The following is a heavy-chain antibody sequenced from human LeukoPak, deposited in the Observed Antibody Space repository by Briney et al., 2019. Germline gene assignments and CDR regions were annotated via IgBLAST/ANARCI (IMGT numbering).Heavy chain of an antibody. CDR1: GYTFTGYY. D-gene: IGHD5-12*01. CDR2: INPNSGGT. CDR3: ARVSGYDLEAFDY. Sequence: ASVKVSCKASGYTFTGYYMHWVRQAPGQGLEWMGWINPNSGGTNYAQKFQGRVTMTRDTSISTAYMELSRLRSDDTAVYYCARVSGYDLEAFDYWGQGTLVTVSS. J-gene: IGHJ4*02. V-gene: IGHV1-2*02.